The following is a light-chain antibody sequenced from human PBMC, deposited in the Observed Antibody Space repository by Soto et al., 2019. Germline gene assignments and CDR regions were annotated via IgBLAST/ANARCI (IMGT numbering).Light chain of an antibody. CDR2: AAS. Sequence: ENFLTQSPGTLSLSPVERATLSCRASQSVTSSYLAWYQQKPGQAPRLLIYAASSRATGIPDRFSGSGSGTEFTLTISSLQSEDFAVYYCQQYNNWPPLTFGGGTKVDTK. V-gene: IGKV3-20*01. J-gene: IGKJ4*01. CDR1: QSVTSSY. CDR3: QQYNNWPPLT.